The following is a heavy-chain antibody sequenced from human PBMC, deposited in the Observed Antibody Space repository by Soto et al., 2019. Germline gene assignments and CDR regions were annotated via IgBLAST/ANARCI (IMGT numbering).Heavy chain of an antibody. CDR3: VKWGVNWNYRYYGMDV. CDR1: GFTFSSYA. CDR2: ISSNGGST. V-gene: IGHV3-64D*08. J-gene: IGHJ6*02. Sequence: GGSLRLSCSASGFTFSSYAMHWVRQAPGKGLECVSAISSNGGSTYYADSVKGRFTISRDNSKNTLYLQMSSLRAEDTAVYYCVKWGVNWNYRYYGMDVWGQGTTVTVSS. D-gene: IGHD1-1*01.